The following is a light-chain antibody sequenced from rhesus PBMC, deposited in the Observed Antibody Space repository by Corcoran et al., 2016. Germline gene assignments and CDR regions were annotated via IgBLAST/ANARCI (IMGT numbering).Light chain of an antibody. V-gene: IGLV2-32*02. Sequence: QAALTQPRAVSGSPGQSVTISCTGSTSDIGDYDSVSWYQQHSGAAPQLLIYAVTKRPSGISHRFSGSKSGSTASLTISGLQAEDEADYYCSSYAGSNTFVFGSGTKLTVL. CDR3: SSYAGSNTFV. J-gene: IGLJ6*01. CDR2: AVT. CDR1: TSDIGDYDS.